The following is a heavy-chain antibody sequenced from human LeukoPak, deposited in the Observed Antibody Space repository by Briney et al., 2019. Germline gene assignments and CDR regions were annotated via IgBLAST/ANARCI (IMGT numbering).Heavy chain of an antibody. CDR3: ASDSTPDY. Sequence: PGGSLRLSCAASGFTFSSYWMHWVRQAPGKVLVWVSRINSDGSSTSYADSVKGRFTISRDNAKNTLYLQMNSLRAEDTAVYYCASDSTPDYWGQGTLVTVSS. D-gene: IGHD3-3*02. CDR1: GFTFSSYW. V-gene: IGHV3-74*01. J-gene: IGHJ4*02. CDR2: INSDGSST.